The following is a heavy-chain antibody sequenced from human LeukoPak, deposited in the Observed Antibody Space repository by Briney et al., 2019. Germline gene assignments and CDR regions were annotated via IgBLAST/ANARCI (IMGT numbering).Heavy chain of an antibody. V-gene: IGHV3-48*02. J-gene: IGHJ4*02. Sequence: GGSLRLSCAASGFTFSSYSMNWVRQAPGKGLEWVSYISSSAGTIYYADSVKGRFTISRDSAKSSLYLQMNSLRDEDTAVYYCARDGYGDYYFDYWGQGTLVTVSS. CDR1: GFTFSSYS. D-gene: IGHD4-17*01. CDR2: ISSSAGTI. CDR3: ARDGYGDYYFDY.